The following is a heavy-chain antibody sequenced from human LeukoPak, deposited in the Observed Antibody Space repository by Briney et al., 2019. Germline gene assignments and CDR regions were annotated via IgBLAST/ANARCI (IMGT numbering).Heavy chain of an antibody. J-gene: IGHJ4*02. CDR1: GFTFSNAW. CDR3: TTVGEIGSGSYFLRH. V-gene: IGHV3-15*01. Sequence: GGSLRLSRAASGFTFSNAWMSWVRQAPGKGLEWVGRIKSKTDDGTTQYAAPVKGRFSISRDDSQNTLYLQMNGLRPEDTAVYYCTTVGEIGSGSYFLRHWGQGTLLIVSS. CDR2: IKSKTDDGTT. D-gene: IGHD3-10*01.